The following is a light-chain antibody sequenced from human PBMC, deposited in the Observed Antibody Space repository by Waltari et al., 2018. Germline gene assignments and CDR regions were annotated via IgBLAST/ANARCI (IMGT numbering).Light chain of an antibody. J-gene: IGLJ3*02. CDR3: SSVTSTTTWV. Sequence: QSALTQPASVSGSPGQSITISCTGTSSAFGNYNHVSWFQQHPDNAPQLIIYEVSSRPSGVSDRFSGTKSANTASLTISGLQAEDEAHYYCSSVTSTTTWVFGGGTKLTVL. CDR1: SSAFGNYNH. CDR2: EVS. V-gene: IGLV2-14*01.